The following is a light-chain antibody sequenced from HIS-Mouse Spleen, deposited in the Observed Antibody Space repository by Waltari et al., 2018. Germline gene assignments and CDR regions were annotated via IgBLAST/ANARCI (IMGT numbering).Light chain of an antibody. J-gene: IGKJ5*01. CDR1: QDISNY. CDR3: QQYDNLIT. CDR2: DAS. V-gene: IGKV1-33*01. Sequence: DIQMTKSPSSLSASVGDRVTIPCQASQDISNYLNWYQQKPGKAPKLLIYDASNLETGVPSRFSGSGSGTDFTFTISSLQPEDIATYYCQQYDNLITFGQGTRLEIK.